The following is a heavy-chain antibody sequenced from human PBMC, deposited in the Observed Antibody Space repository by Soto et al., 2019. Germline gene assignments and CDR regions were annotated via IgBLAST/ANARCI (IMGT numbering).Heavy chain of an antibody. CDR2: IYYRGTT. CDR1: GVSTSNHY. CDR3: GRGGGSPYHDHEFDC. D-gene: IGHD2-2*01. Sequence: QVQLQESGPGLVKPSETLSLTCSVSGVSTSNHYWTWIRKPPGQGPEWIGCIYYRGTTNYNASFNSPVTISVDTSKNQFSLKLASVTTADTAVYYCGRGGGSPYHDHEFDCWGQGILVTVSS. V-gene: IGHV4-59*11. J-gene: IGHJ4*02.